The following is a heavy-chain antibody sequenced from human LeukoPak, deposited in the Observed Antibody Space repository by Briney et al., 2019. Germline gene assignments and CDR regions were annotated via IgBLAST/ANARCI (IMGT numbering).Heavy chain of an antibody. D-gene: IGHD5/OR15-5a*01. V-gene: IGHV3-23*01. CDR2: SSSDGSAT. CDR1: GFTLSTYA. J-gene: IGHJ4*02. Sequence: GGSVRLSCAASGFTLSTYAMTWVRQAPGKGREWVSSSSSDGSATDHADPVKGRFTISRDNSKHTLSLQLNSLRAEDTAVYFCAKDVYDHFSTLFDYWGQGTLVTVSS. CDR3: AKDVYDHFSTLFDY.